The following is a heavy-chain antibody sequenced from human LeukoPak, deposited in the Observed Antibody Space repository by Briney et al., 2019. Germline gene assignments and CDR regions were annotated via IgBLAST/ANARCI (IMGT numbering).Heavy chain of an antibody. D-gene: IGHD1-26*01. J-gene: IGHJ4*02. V-gene: IGHV1-2*02. Sequence: ASVKVSCKASGYTFTGYYMQWVRQAPGQGLEWMGWINPNSSGTNYAPKFQGRVTMTRDTYISTAYMDLSRMRSDDTAVYYCARDGISGNYLFDYWGQGTLVTVSS. CDR3: ARDGISGNYLFDY. CDR1: GYTFTGYY. CDR2: INPNSSGT.